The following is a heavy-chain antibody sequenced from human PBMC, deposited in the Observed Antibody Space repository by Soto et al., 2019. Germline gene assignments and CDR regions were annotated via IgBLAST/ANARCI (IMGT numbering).Heavy chain of an antibody. CDR3: ARFPIAAAGFGFDP. CDR1: GGSISSSSYY. V-gene: IGHV4-39*01. D-gene: IGHD6-13*01. CDR2: IYYSGST. J-gene: IGHJ5*02. Sequence: QLQLQESGPGLVKPSETLSLTCTVSGGSISSSSYYWGWIRQPPGKGLEWIGSIYYSGSTYYNPSLKSRVTISVDTSKNQFSLKLSSVTAADTAVYYCARFPIAAAGFGFDPWGQGTLVTVSS.